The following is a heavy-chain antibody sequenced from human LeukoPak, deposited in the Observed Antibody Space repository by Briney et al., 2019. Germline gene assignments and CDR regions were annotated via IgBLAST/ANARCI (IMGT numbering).Heavy chain of an antibody. J-gene: IGHJ4*02. Sequence: GGSLRLSCAASGFTFSSYGMHWVRQAPGKGLEWVAVIWYDGSNKYYADSVKGRFTISRDNSKNTLYLQMNSLRAEDTAVYYCARGGCSSTSCYNYFDYWGQGTLVTVPS. V-gene: IGHV3-33*01. CDR2: IWYDGSNK. D-gene: IGHD2-2*02. CDR3: ARGGCSSTSCYNYFDY. CDR1: GFTFSSYG.